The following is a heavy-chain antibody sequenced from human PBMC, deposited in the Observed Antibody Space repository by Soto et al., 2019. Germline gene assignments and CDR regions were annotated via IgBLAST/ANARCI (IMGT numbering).Heavy chain of an antibody. D-gene: IGHD6-19*01. Sequence: QVQLQQWGAGLLKPSETLSLTCAVYGGSFSDWYWSWIRQPPGKRLEWIGATNRSGRSTYNPSLMSRVTLSIDTSNNQFSLKLTSVTAADTAVYYCVRGVSWSSGSVDFWGPGTLVTVSS. V-gene: IGHV4-34*01. J-gene: IGHJ4*02. CDR3: VRGVSWSSGSVDF. CDR2: TNRSGRS. CDR1: GGSFSDWY.